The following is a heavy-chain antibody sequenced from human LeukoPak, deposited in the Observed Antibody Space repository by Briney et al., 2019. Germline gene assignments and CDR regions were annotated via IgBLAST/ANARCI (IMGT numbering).Heavy chain of an antibody. CDR3: ARESNSGYYLSY. D-gene: IGHD3-22*01. CDR2: IYSGGRT. V-gene: IGHV3-66*01. CDR1: GFTVSSNY. J-gene: IGHJ4*02. Sequence: GSLRLSCAASGFTVSSNYMSWVRQAPGKGLEWVSVIYSGGRTYYADSVKGRFTISRDNSKNTLYLQTNSLRAEDTAVYYCARESNSGYYLSYWGQGTLVTVSS.